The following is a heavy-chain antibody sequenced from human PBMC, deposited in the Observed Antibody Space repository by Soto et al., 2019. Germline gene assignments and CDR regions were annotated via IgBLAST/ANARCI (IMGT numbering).Heavy chain of an antibody. CDR3: AKDTDTGKSDGMDV. CDR1: GFPLSSYA. CDR2: ISSGSNT. V-gene: IGHV3-23*01. Sequence: EVPLLDSGGGLVQPGGSLRLSGVVSGFPLSSYAMSWDLQTPGRRLEGVSSISSGSNTYYTDSVRDRSTISRDNPKNSLYLQTIGQRADDTALCYCAKDTDTGKSDGMDVWGQGTTVSVSS. J-gene: IGHJ6*02. D-gene: IGHD7-27*01.